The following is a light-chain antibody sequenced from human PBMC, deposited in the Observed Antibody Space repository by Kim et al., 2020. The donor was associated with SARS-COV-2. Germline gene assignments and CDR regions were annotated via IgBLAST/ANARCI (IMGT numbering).Light chain of an antibody. Sequence: ASVGDRVTIPCRASQDIRNDLGWYQQNPGRAPKRLIYGASSLQSGVPSRFSGSGSGTEFTLTISSVQPEDFATYFCLQHSTSPITFGQGTRLEIK. CDR1: QDIRND. CDR3: LQHSTSPIT. V-gene: IGKV1-17*01. J-gene: IGKJ5*01. CDR2: GAS.